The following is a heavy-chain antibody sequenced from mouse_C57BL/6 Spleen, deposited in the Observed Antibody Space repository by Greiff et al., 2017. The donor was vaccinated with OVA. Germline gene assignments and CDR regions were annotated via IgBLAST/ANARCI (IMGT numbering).Heavy chain of an antibody. CDR1: GYTFTSYD. D-gene: IGHD2-2*01. CDR3: ARRYGYEDAMDY. J-gene: IGHJ4*01. V-gene: IGHV1-85*01. Sequence: VQLQQSGPELVKPGASVKLSCKASGYTFTSYDLNWVKQRPGQGLEWIGWIYPGDGSTKYNEKFKGKATLTVATSSITPYMEIHSLTSEDSAVYVSARRYGYEDAMDYWGQGTSVTVSS. CDR2: IYPGDGST.